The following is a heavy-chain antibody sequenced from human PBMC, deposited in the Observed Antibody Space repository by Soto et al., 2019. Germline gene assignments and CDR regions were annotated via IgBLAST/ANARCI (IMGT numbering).Heavy chain of an antibody. CDR3: ARVPRLVVPGYYYYYYYMDV. J-gene: IGHJ6*03. D-gene: IGHD2-2*01. Sequence: PSETLSLTCTVSGGSISSYYWSWIRQPPGKGLEWIGYIYYSGSTNYNPSLKSRVTISVDTSKNQFSLKLSSVTAADTAVYYCARVPRLVVPGYYYYYYYMDVWGKGTTVTVSS. CDR2: IYYSGST. CDR1: GGSISSYY. V-gene: IGHV4-59*01.